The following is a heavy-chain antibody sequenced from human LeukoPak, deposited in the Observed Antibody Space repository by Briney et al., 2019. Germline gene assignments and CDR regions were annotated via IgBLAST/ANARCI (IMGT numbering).Heavy chain of an antibody. V-gene: IGHV4-39*07. D-gene: IGHD6-13*01. CDR1: GGSIRSTSYY. J-gene: IGHJ3*02. CDR3: ARDLYSSRTNDAFVI. Sequence: SETLSLTCTVSGGSIRSTSYYWGWIRQPPGKGLEWIGSIYYSGSTYYNPSLKSRVTISVDTSKNQFSLKLSSVTAADTAVYYCARDLYSSRTNDAFVIWGQGTMVTVFS. CDR2: IYYSGST.